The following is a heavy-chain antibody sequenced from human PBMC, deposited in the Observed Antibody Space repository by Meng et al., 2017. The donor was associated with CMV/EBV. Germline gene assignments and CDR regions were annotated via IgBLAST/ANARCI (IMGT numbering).Heavy chain of an antibody. CDR1: GYTLTELS. J-gene: IGHJ6*02. V-gene: IGHV1-24*01. D-gene: IGHD2-2*01. CDR2: FDPEDGGT. Sequence: ASVKLSCKVSGYTLTELSMQWVRQAPGKGLEWMGGFDPEDGGTIYAQKFQGRVTMTEDTSTDTAYMELSSLRSEDTAVYYCATVRPAYYYYGMDVWGQGTTVTVSS. CDR3: ATVRPAYYYYGMDV.